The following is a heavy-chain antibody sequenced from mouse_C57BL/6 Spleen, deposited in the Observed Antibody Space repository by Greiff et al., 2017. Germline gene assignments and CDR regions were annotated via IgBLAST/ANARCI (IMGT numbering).Heavy chain of an antibody. J-gene: IGHJ1*03. CDR1: GFTFSSYT. Sequence: EVQLVESGGGLVKPGGSLKLSCAASGFTFSSYTMSWVRQTPEKRLEWVATISGGGGNTYYPDSVKGRFTISRDHAKNTLYLQMSSLRSEDTALXYCARAPFYYYGSSYWYFDVWGTGTTVTVSS. D-gene: IGHD1-1*01. V-gene: IGHV5-9*01. CDR3: ARAPFYYYGSSYWYFDV. CDR2: ISGGGGNT.